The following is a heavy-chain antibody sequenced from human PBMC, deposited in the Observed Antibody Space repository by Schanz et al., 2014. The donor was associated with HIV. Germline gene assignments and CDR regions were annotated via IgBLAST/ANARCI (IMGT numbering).Heavy chain of an antibody. CDR1: GFTFSSFA. CDR2: IKGDGISV. V-gene: IGHV3-30*04. CDR3: ARDYYYSIDV. Sequence: QVQLVESGGGVVQPGRSLRLSCAASGFTFSSFAMHWVRQAPGKGLEWISLIKGDGISVNYADSVKGRFTISRDNAKNTLYLQMHSLRVEDTAVYFCARDYYYSIDVWGQGTTVIVSS. J-gene: IGHJ6*02.